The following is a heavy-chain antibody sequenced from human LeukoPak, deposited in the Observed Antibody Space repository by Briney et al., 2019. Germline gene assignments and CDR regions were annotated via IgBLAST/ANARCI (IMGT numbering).Heavy chain of an antibody. CDR2: IYSGGST. Sequence: GGSLRLSCAASGFTFSDYYMSWIRQAPGKGLEWVSVIYSGGSTYYADSVKGRFTISRHNSKNTLYLQMNSLRAEDTAVYYCASGSGDSFYFDYWGQGTLVTVSS. D-gene: IGHD3-10*01. CDR1: GFTFSDYY. CDR3: ASGSGDSFYFDY. J-gene: IGHJ4*02. V-gene: IGHV3-53*04.